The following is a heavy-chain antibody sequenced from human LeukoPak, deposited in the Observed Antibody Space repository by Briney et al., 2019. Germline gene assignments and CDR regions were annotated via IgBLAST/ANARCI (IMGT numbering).Heavy chain of an antibody. CDR1: GFTFSSYG. J-gene: IGHJ5*02. CDR3: AKDGDSMVRGVLFDP. CDR2: ISGSGGST. Sequence: GGSLRLSCAASGFTFSSYGMHWVRQAPGKGLEWVSAISGSGGSTYYADSVKGRFTISRDNSKNTLYLQMNSLRAEDTAVYYCAKDGDSMVRGVLFDPWGQGTLVTVSS. V-gene: IGHV3-23*01. D-gene: IGHD3-10*01.